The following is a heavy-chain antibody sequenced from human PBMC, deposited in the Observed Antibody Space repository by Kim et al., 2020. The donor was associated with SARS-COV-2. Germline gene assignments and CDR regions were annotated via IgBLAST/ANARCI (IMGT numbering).Heavy chain of an antibody. CDR3: ARDRRDYGDSRMDV. Sequence: GGSLRLSCAASGFTFSSYSMNWVRQAPGKGLEWVSYISSSSSTIYYADSVKGRFTISRDNAKNSLYLQMNSLRDEDTAVYYCARDRRDYGDSRMDVWGQGTTVTVSS. CDR1: GFTFSSYS. D-gene: IGHD4-17*01. J-gene: IGHJ6*02. CDR2: ISSSSSTI. V-gene: IGHV3-48*02.